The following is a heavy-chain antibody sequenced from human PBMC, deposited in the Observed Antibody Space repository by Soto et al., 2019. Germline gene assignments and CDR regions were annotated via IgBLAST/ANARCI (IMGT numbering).Heavy chain of an antibody. D-gene: IGHD2-2*01. V-gene: IGHV4-39*01. CDR2: IYYSGST. Sequence: SETLSLTCTVSGGSISSSSYYWGWIRQPPGKGLEWIGSIYYSGSTYYNPSLKSRVTISVDTSKNQFSLKLSSVTAADTAVYYCARLGPIVVVPAYISGYYYYMDVCGKGTTVPVS. CDR1: GGSISSSSYY. J-gene: IGHJ6*03. CDR3: ARLGPIVVVPAYISGYYYYMDV.